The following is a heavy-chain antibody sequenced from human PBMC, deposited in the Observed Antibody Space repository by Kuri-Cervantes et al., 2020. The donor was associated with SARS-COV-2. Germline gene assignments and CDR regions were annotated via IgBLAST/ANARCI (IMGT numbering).Heavy chain of an antibody. V-gene: IGHV3-73*01. CDR1: GFLFSASA. CDR2: VRGKANNYAT. Sequence: GGSLRLSCEVSGFLFSASAIHWVRQASGKGLEWVGRVRGKANNYATAYAASVKGRFTISRDDSKNMAYLQMNSLRAEDTAVYYCAREIVGGFDYWGQGTLVTVSS. D-gene: IGHD1-26*01. J-gene: IGHJ4*02. CDR3: AREIVGGFDY.